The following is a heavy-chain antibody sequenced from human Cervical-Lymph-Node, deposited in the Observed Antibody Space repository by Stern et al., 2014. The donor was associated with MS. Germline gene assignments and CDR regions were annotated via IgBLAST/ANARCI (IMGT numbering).Heavy chain of an antibody. V-gene: IGHV4-34*01. CDR3: ARIPYYFVGFDY. J-gene: IGHJ4*02. CDR1: GGPFVGYY. CDR2: LNQRGTS. Sequence: QVQLQQWGAGLLKPSETLSLTCGISGGPFVGYYWTWVRQAPGKGLEWIGELNQRGTSPYNPSLKSRVPLSEDTSRNQFSLTLTSVTAADTAVYYCARIPYYFVGFDYWGQGTLVTVSS. D-gene: IGHD2/OR15-2a*01.